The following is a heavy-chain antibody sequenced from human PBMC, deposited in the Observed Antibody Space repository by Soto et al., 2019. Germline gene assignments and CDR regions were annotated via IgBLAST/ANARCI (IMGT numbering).Heavy chain of an antibody. CDR1: GFTFSAYY. CDR3: ARDRGAVVGQFFDY. CDR2: ISSSGDAG. Sequence: GGSLRLSCAASGFTFSAYYMSWIRQAPGKGLEWISYISSSGDAGNYADSVKGRFTVSRDNAKNSLYLQMNSLRGEDTAVYYCARDRGAVVGQFFDYWGQGTLVTVSS. V-gene: IGHV3-11*01. J-gene: IGHJ4*02. D-gene: IGHD6-19*01.